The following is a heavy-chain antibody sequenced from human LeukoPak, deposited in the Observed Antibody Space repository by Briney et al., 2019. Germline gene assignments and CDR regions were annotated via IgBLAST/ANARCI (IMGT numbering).Heavy chain of an antibody. CDR1: GGSVSSSHY. Sequence: PSETLSLTCTASGGSVSSSHYWGWIRPPPGKGLEWIGSIYYGGGTYYNASLRSRVTTSVDTSKNQFSLKLSSVTAADTAVYYCAKSTYYYDTFVNAFDFWGQGTVVTVSS. J-gene: IGHJ3*01. D-gene: IGHD3-22*01. CDR3: AKSTYYYDTFVNAFDF. CDR2: IYYGGGT. V-gene: IGHV4-39*07.